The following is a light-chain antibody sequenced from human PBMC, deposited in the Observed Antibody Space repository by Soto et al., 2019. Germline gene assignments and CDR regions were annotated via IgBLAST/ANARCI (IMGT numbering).Light chain of an antibody. Sequence: DIQMTQSPSTLSASVGDRATITCRASQSISSWLAWYQQKPGKAPQLLIYDASSLESGVPSRFSGSGSGTEFTLTISSLQPDDFATYYCQQYNSYSRTFGQGTKVDIK. CDR2: DAS. CDR3: QQYNSYSRT. V-gene: IGKV1-5*01. J-gene: IGKJ1*01. CDR1: QSISSW.